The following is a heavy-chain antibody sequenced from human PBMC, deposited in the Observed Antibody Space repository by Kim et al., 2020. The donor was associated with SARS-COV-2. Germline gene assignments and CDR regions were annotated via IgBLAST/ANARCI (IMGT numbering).Heavy chain of an antibody. J-gene: IGHJ2*01. CDR2: IYYSGST. CDR1: GGSISSCGYY. V-gene: IGHV4-31*03. CDR3: ARDREMATIPYWYFDL. D-gene: IGHD5-12*01. Sequence: SETLSLTCTVSGGSISSCGYYWSWIRQHPGKGLEWIGYIYYSGSTYYNPSLKSRVTISVDTSKNQFSLKLSSVTAADTAVYYCARDREMATIPYWYFDLWGRGTLVTVSS.